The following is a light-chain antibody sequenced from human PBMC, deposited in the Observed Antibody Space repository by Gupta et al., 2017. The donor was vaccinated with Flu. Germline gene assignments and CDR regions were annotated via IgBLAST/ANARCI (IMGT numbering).Light chain of an antibody. CDR1: HSLLHSNGYNY. V-gene: IGKV2-28*01. Sequence: IVMSQSPLSLPGTPGASASISCRSSHSLLHSNGYNYLDCYLQKPGQSPQLLIYLGSNRASGVPDRFSGSGSGTDFTLKISRVEAEDVGVYYCMQALQTPWTFGQGTKVEIK. J-gene: IGKJ1*01. CDR3: MQALQTPWT. CDR2: LGS.